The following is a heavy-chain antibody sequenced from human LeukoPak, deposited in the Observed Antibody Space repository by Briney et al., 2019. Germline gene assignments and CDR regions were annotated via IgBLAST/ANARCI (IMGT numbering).Heavy chain of an antibody. J-gene: IGHJ4*02. Sequence: GGSLRLSCAASGFTFSNYAMSWVRQAPGKGLEWVSTISAGGGSTYYADSVKGRLTISRDNSKNTLYLQMNSLRAEDTAVYYCAKDSKWEPRTIDYWGQGTLVTVSS. D-gene: IGHD1-26*01. V-gene: IGHV3-23*01. CDR1: GFTFSNYA. CDR2: ISAGGGST. CDR3: AKDSKWEPRTIDY.